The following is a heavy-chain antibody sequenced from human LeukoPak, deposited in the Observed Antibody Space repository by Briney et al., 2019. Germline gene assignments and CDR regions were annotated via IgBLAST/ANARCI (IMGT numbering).Heavy chain of an antibody. CDR2: IKEDGSEK. CDR1: GFTFSTYW. V-gene: IGHV3-7*01. D-gene: IGHD3-3*01. J-gene: IGHJ4*02. CDR3: CLGDFWSGPFDH. Sequence: PGGSLRLSCAASGFTFSTYWVSWVRQAPGKGLEWVANIKEDGSEKHYVDSVKGRFTISRDNAKNSLYLQMSSLRAEDTAVYYCCLGDFWSGPFDHWGQGTLVTVSP.